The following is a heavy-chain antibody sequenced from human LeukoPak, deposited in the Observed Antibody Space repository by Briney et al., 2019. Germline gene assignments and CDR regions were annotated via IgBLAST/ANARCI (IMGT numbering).Heavy chain of an antibody. J-gene: IGHJ5*01. D-gene: IGHD3-16*01. CDR2: LSPEGSDK. V-gene: IGHV3-7*01. Sequence: GGSLRLSCAASGFSFRTYWMTWVRQAPGKGLEWVANLSPEGSDKFYVDSVKGRFTIFRDNAKSSVYLQMSSLRVEDTAVYYCAGDAYTSASDSWGQGTLVSVSS. CDR1: GFSFRTYW. CDR3: AGDAYTSASDS.